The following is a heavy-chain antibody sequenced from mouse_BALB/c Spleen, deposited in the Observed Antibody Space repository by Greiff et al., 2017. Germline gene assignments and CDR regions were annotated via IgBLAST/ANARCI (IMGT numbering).Heavy chain of an antibody. V-gene: IGHV1S81*02. CDR1: GYTFTSYY. CDR3: TRWGITVSAMDY. CDR2: INPSNGGT. J-gene: IGHJ4*01. Sequence: VQLQQPGAELVKPGASVKLSCKASGYTFTSYYMYWVKQRPGQGLEWIGGINPSNGGTNFNDKFKSKTTLTVDKSSSTAYMQLSSLTSEDSAVYYCTRWGITVSAMDYWGQGTSVTVAA. D-gene: IGHD2-4*01.